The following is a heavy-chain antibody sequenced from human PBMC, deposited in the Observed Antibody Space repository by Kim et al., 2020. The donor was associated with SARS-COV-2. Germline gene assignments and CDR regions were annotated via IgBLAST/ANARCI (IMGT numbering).Heavy chain of an antibody. J-gene: IGHJ6*03. CDR1: GGSFSGYY. D-gene: IGHD1-26*01. CDR2: INHSGST. CDR3: ARLGGSRGSYPYYYMDV. Sequence: SETLSLTCAVYGGSFSGYYWSWIRQPPGKGLEWIGEINHSGSTNYNPSLKSRVTISVDTSKNQFSLKLSSVTAADTAVYYCARLGGSRGSYPYYYMDVWGKGTTVTVSS. V-gene: IGHV4-34*01.